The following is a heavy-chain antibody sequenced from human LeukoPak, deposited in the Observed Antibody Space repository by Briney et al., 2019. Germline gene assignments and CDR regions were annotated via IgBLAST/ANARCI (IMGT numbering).Heavy chain of an antibody. CDR3: ARPRSGSQLNSFQH. Sequence: GESLKISCKGSGYSFPIYWIAWVRQMPGKGLEWMGIIYPGDSDTRYSPSFQGQVTISADKSISTAYLQWSSLKASDTAMYYCARPRSGSQLNSFQHWGQGTLVTVSS. V-gene: IGHV5-51*01. CDR1: GYSFPIYW. J-gene: IGHJ1*01. CDR2: IYPGDSDT. D-gene: IGHD3-3*01.